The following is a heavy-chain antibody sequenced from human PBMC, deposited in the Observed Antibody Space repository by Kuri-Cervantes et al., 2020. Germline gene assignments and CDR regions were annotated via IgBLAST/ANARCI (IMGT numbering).Heavy chain of an antibody. Sequence: GSLRLSCTVYGGSFSGYYWSWIRQPPGKGLDWIGEINHSRSTNYNPSLKSRVTISVDTSKNQFSLKLSSVTAADTAIYFCTRLTGDYYDSDGQSYYFDSWGPGTLVTVSS. CDR3: TRLTGDYYDSDGQSYYFDS. D-gene: IGHD3-22*01. CDR2: INHSRST. J-gene: IGHJ4*02. V-gene: IGHV4-34*01. CDR1: GGSFSGYY.